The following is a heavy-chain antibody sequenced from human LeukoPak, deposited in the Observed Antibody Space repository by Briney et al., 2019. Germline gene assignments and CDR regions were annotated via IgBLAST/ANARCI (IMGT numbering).Heavy chain of an antibody. V-gene: IGHV1-24*01. Sequence: ASVKVSCKVSGYTLTELSMHWVRQAPGKGLEWMGGFDPEDGETIYAQKFQGRVTMTTDTSTSTAYMELRSLRSDDTAVYYCATHHGYCSSTSCQNELELDYWGQGTLVTVSS. CDR3: ATHHGYCSSTSCQNELELDY. D-gene: IGHD2-2*03. CDR2: FDPEDGET. CDR1: GYTLTELS. J-gene: IGHJ4*02.